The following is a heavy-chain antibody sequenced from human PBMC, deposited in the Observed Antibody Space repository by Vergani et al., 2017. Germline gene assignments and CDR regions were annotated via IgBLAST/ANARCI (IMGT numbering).Heavy chain of an antibody. J-gene: IGHJ3*02. Sequence: QVQLVQSGAEVKKPGASVKVSCKASGYTFTGYYMHWVRQAPGQGLEWMGWINPNSGGTNDAQKFQGRGTMTRDTSISTAYMELSRLRSDDTAVYYCARDHASSYDYVWGSDRYAFDIWGQGTMVTVSS. CDR3: ARDHASSYDYVWGSDRYAFDI. CDR1: GYTFTGYY. V-gene: IGHV1-2*02. CDR2: INPNSGGT. D-gene: IGHD3-16*02.